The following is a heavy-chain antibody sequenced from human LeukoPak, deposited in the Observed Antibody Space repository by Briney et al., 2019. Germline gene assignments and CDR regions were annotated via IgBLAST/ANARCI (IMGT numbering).Heavy chain of an antibody. V-gene: IGHV3-23*01. Sequence: GGSLRLSCAASGFTFSSYAMSWVRQAPGKGLEWVSAISGSGGSTYYADSVKGRFTISRDNSKNTLYLQMNSLRAEDTAVYYCARDKATLDRGSSSWYYFDYWGQGTLVTVSS. D-gene: IGHD6-13*01. CDR1: GFTFSSYA. CDR2: ISGSGGST. CDR3: ARDKATLDRGSSSWYYFDY. J-gene: IGHJ4*02.